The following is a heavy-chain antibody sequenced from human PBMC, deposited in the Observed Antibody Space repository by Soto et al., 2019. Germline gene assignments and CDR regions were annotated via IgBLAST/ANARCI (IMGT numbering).Heavy chain of an antibody. V-gene: IGHV3-21*01. Sequence: GGSLRLSCAASGFTLSSYSMNWVRQAPGKGLGWVSSISSSSSYIYYADSVKGRFTISRDNAKNSLYLQMNSLRAADTAVYYCATPRYCSGGSCPWSCYGMDVWGQGTTVTVSS. D-gene: IGHD2-15*01. CDR2: ISSSSSYI. J-gene: IGHJ6*02. CDR1: GFTLSSYS. CDR3: ATPRYCSGGSCPWSCYGMDV.